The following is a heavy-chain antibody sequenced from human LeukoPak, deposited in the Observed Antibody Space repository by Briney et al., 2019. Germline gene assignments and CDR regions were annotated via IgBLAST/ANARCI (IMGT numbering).Heavy chain of an antibody. CDR1: GYTFTSYY. CDR3: ARVGKRYRFDP. V-gene: IGHV1-46*03. Sequence: GASVKVSCKAPGYTFTSYYMHWVRQAPGQGLEWMGMINPSGGSTSYAQKFQGRVAMTRDTSTSTVYMELSSLRSEDTAVYYCARVGKRYRFDPWGQGTLVTVSS. CDR2: INPSGGST. J-gene: IGHJ5*02. D-gene: IGHD2-2*02.